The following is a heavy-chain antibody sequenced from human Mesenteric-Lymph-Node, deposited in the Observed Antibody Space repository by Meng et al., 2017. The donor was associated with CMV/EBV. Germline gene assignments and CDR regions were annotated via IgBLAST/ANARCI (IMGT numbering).Heavy chain of an antibody. V-gene: IGHV5-51*01. CDR2: IYPGDSDT. Sequence: KVSCKGSGYTFTTYWIAWVRQMPGKGLEWMGIIYPGDSDTRYSPSFQGQVTISADKSISTAYLQWSSLKASDTAVYYCARPGITVTDAFDIWGQGTMVTVSS. CDR1: GYTFTTYW. D-gene: IGHD1-20*01. J-gene: IGHJ3*02. CDR3: ARPGITVTDAFDI.